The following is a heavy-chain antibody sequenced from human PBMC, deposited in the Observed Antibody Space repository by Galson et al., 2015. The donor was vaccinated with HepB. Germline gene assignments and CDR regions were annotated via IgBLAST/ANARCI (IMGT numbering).Heavy chain of an antibody. CDR2: ITWNGDSI. Sequence: SLRLSCAASGFTFDDYAMHWVRQAPGKGLDWVAGITWNGDSIDYADSVKGRFTISRDNAKNSLYLQMNSLRPEDTALYYCAASATAAPYWGQGTLVTVSS. CDR1: GFTFDDYA. V-gene: IGHV3-9*01. D-gene: IGHD2-2*01. CDR3: AASATAAPY. J-gene: IGHJ1*01.